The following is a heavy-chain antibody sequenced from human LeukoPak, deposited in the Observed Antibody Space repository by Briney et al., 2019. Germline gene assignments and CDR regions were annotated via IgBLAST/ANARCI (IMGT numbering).Heavy chain of an antibody. D-gene: IGHD3-22*01. CDR2: INHSGST. J-gene: IGHJ4*02. V-gene: IGHV4-34*01. CDR3: ARAWYYYDSSGYYPFDY. Sequence: YWIGWIRQPPGKGLEWIGEINHSGSTNYNPSLKSRVTISVDTSKNQFSLKLSSVTAADTAVYYCARAWYYYDSSGYYPFDYWGQGTLVTVSS. CDR1: Y.